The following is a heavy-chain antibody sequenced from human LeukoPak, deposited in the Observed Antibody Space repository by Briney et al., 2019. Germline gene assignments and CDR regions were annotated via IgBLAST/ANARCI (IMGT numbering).Heavy chain of an antibody. CDR3: ARDNMVRGVLNYYYYMDV. CDR1: GFTFSSYW. D-gene: IGHD3-10*01. J-gene: IGHJ6*03. CDR2: IKQDGSEK. Sequence: PGGSLRLSCAASGFTFSSYWMSWVRQAPGKGLEWVANIKQDGSEKYYVDSVKGRFTISRDNAKNSLYLQMNSLRAEDTAVYYCARDNMVRGVLNYYYYMDVWGKGTTVTVSS. V-gene: IGHV3-7*01.